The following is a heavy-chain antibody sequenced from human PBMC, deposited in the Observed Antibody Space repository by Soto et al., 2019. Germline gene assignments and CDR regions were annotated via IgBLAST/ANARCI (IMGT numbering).Heavy chain of an antibody. J-gene: IGHJ2*01. CDR3: ARGDDYPARPHNWYFDL. CDR1: GFTFSSYS. V-gene: IGHV3-48*01. D-gene: IGHD4-17*01. CDR2: ISSSSSTI. Sequence: EVQLVESGGGLVQPGGSLRLSCAASGFTFSSYSMNWVRQAPGKGLEWVSYISSSSSTIYYADSVKGRFTISRDNAKNSLYLQMNSLRAEDTAVYYCARGDDYPARPHNWYFDLWGRGTLVTVSS.